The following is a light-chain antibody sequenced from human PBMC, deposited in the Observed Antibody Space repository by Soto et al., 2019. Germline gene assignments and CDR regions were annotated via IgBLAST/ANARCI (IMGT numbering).Light chain of an antibody. CDR1: QSVSSSY. Sequence: EIVLTQSPGTLSLSPGERATLSCRASQSVSSSYLAWYQQKPGQAPRLLIYGASSRATGIPDRFSGSGSGTDFTLTISRLEPEDFAVYYCRQYRSSPLYTSGQGTKLEIK. V-gene: IGKV3-20*01. CDR3: RQYRSSPLYT. CDR2: GAS. J-gene: IGKJ2*01.